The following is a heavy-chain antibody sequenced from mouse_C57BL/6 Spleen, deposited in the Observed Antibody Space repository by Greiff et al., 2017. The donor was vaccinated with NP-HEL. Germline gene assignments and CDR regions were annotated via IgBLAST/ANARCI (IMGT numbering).Heavy chain of an antibody. CDR3: ARVRYSNLWYFDV. J-gene: IGHJ1*03. Sequence: QVQLQQPGAELVRPGSSVKLSCKASGYTFTSYWMHWVKQRPIQGLEWIGNIDPSDSETHYNQKFKDKATLTVDKSSSTAYMQLSSLTSEDSAVYYCARVRYSNLWYFDVWGTGTTVTVSS. V-gene: IGHV1-52*01. CDR2: IDPSDSET. CDR1: GYTFTSYW. D-gene: IGHD2-5*01.